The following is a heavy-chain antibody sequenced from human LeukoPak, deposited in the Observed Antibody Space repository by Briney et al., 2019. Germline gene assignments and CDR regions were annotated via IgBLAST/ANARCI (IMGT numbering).Heavy chain of an antibody. CDR1: GFTFSTYA. CDR3: AKDGSSSGYPYYMDV. V-gene: IGHV3-23*01. CDR2: ISGSGGST. J-gene: IGHJ6*03. Sequence: PGGSLRLSCEVSGFTFSTYAMSWVRQAPGKGLEWVSVISGSGGSTYYADSVKGRFTISRDNSKNTLYLQMNSLRAEDTVVYYCAKDGSSSGYPYYMDVWGKGTTVTVSS. D-gene: IGHD5-12*01.